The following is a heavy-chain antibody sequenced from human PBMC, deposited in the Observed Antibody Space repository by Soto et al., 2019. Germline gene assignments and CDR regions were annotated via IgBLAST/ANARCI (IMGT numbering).Heavy chain of an antibody. CDR3: ARDPDAVAGEPFIDY. V-gene: IGHV1-69*08. CDR1: GGTFSSYT. D-gene: IGHD6-19*01. J-gene: IGHJ4*02. Sequence: QVQLVQSGAEVKKPGSSVKVSCKASGGTFSSYTISWVRQAPGQGLEWMGRIIPILGIANDAQKFQGRVTITADKSTSTAYMELSSLRSEDTAVYYCARDPDAVAGEPFIDYWGQGTLVTVSS. CDR2: IIPILGIA.